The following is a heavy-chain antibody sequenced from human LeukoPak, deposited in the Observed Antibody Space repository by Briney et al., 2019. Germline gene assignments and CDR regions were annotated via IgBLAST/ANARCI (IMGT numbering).Heavy chain of an antibody. J-gene: IGHJ4*02. V-gene: IGHV1-8*01. CDR3: ARGENFRSTDDVIDY. Sequence: AASVTVSYKASGYTFTSYDINWVRQAPGQGLEWMGWMNPNSGNTGYAQKFQGRVTITRNTSISTAYMELSSLRSEDTAVYYCARGENFRSTDDVIDYWGQGTLVTVSS. CDR1: GYTFTSYD. CDR2: MNPNSGNT. D-gene: IGHD4-11*01.